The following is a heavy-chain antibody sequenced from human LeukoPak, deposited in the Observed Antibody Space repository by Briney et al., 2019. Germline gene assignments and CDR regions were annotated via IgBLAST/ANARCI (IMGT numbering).Heavy chain of an antibody. Sequence: GGSLRLSCAASGFTFSNYGMNWVRQAPGKGLEWVSYMSTSGTTIYYADSVKGRFTISRDNADNSLYLQMNSLRAEDTAVYYCARDDSSGTSCAKHSNWFDPWGQGTLVTVSS. D-gene: IGHD2-2*01. J-gene: IGHJ5*02. V-gene: IGHV3-48*01. CDR3: ARDDSSGTSCAKHSNWFDP. CDR1: GFTFSNYG. CDR2: MSTSGTTI.